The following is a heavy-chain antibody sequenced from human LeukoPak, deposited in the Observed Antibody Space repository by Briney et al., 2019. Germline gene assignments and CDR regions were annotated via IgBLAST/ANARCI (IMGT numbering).Heavy chain of an antibody. CDR3: ARQGGERNWFDP. CDR2: ICPADSDT. V-gene: IGHV5-51*01. J-gene: IGHJ5*02. Sequence: GESLKISCKGSGYSFTTYCIVWVRQMPGKGLEWMGIICPADSDTRYSPSFQGQVTISADKSISTAYLQWSSLKASDTAIYYCARQGGERNWFDPWGQGTLVTVSS. CDR1: GYSFTTYC. D-gene: IGHD3-10*01.